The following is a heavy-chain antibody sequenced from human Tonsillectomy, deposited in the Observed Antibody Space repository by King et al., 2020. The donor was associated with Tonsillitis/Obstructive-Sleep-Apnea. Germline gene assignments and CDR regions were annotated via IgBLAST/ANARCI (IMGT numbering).Heavy chain of an antibody. D-gene: IGHD3-10*01. J-gene: IGHJ3*02. Sequence: QLQESGPGLVKPSETLSLTCTVSGGSITSYYWSWIRQPPGKGLEWIGYLYYSGSTNYNPSLKSRATTTVDTSNNQFSLKLSSVTAADTAVYYCARVPSRVRGDIHAFDIWGQGTMGTVSS. CDR3: ARVPSRVRGDIHAFDI. CDR1: GGSITSYY. V-gene: IGHV4-59*01. CDR2: LYYSGST.